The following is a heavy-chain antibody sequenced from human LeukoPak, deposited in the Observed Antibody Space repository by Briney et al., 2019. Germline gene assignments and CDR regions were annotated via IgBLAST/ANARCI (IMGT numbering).Heavy chain of an antibody. D-gene: IGHD6-19*01. CDR3: ASTSGWYEPIDY. V-gene: IGHV3-33*01. CDR1: GFTSIGMG. CDR2: IWYDGSNK. J-gene: IGHJ4*02. Sequence: GGSLRPPVPGLGFTSIGMGSNGAAQAPGKGLEWVAVIWYDGSNKYYADSVKGRFTISRDNSKNTLYLQMNSPRAEDTAVYYCASTSGWYEPIDYWGQGTLVTVSS.